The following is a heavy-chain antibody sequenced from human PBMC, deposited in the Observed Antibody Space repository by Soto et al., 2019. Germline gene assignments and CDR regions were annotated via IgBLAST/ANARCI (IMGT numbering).Heavy chain of an antibody. Sequence: SQTLSLTCAISGDSVSVNTAAWNLIRQSPSRGLELLGRTYYRSTWYNDYAVSVKSRITTNPDTAKNQFSLQLNSVNPEDTAVYYCARAGEEVVPAAIAYYYYGMDVWGQGTTVTVSS. CDR3: ARAGEEVVPAAIAYYYYGMDV. V-gene: IGHV6-1*01. CDR2: TYYRSTWYN. D-gene: IGHD2-2*01. CDR1: GDSVSVNTAA. J-gene: IGHJ6*02.